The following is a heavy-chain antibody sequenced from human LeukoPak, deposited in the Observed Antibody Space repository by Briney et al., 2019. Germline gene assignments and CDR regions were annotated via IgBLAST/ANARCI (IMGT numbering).Heavy chain of an antibody. D-gene: IGHD3-10*01. CDR3: AREAVYHGSGSLDY. CDR2: IYASGSI. CDR1: GGSISSYY. Sequence: TSETLSLTCTVSGGSISSYYWSWIRQPAGKGLEWIGRIYASGSINYNPSLKSRLTMSLDTSKNQFSLKLSSVTAADTAVYYCAREAVYHGSGSLDYWGQGTLVTVSS. V-gene: IGHV4-4*07. J-gene: IGHJ4*02.